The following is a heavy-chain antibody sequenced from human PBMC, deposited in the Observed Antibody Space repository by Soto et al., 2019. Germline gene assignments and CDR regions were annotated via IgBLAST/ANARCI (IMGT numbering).Heavy chain of an antibody. CDR3: ARGITMVRGPNPYYYGMDV. V-gene: IGHV1-69*13. D-gene: IGHD3-10*01. Sequence: SVKVSCKASGGTFSSYAISWVRQAPGQGLEWMGGIIPIFGTANYAQKFQGRVTITADESTSTAYMELSSLRSEDTAVYYCARGITMVRGPNPYYYGMDVWGQGTTVTVS. CDR1: GGTFSSYA. CDR2: IIPIFGTA. J-gene: IGHJ6*02.